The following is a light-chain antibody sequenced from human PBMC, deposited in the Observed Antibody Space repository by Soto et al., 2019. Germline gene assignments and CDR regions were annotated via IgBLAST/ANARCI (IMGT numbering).Light chain of an antibody. Sequence: DIQMTQSPSSLSASVGDRVTITCQASQDITNYLNWFQQRPGKVPKVLIYVASALQSGVPSRFSGSGSGRDFTLTISSLQPEDVATYYCQEYNSGLTFGGGTKVEIK. CDR3: QEYNSGLT. CDR1: QDITNY. V-gene: IGKV1-27*01. J-gene: IGKJ4*01. CDR2: VAS.